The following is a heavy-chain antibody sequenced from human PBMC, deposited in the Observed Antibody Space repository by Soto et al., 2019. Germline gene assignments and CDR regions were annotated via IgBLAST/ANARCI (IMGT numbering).Heavy chain of an antibody. J-gene: IGHJ6*02. D-gene: IGHD3-3*01. V-gene: IGHV3-23*01. CDR2: ISGSGGST. Sequence: EVPLLESGGGLVLPGGSLRLSCAASGFTFRSYAMNWVRQAPGKGLEWVSAISGSGGSTYYADSVKGRFTISRDNSKNTLYLQMNSLRAEDTAVYYCAKDSNYDAYYYYGMDVWGQGTTVTVSS. CDR1: GFTFRSYA. CDR3: AKDSNYDAYYYYGMDV.